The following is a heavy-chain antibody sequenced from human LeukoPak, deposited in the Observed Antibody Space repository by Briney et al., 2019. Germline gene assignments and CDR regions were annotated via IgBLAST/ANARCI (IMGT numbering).Heavy chain of an antibody. J-gene: IGHJ6*03. D-gene: IGHD1-1*01. CDR3: ARGQRSHTGNYYYYMNV. Sequence: GGSLRLSCAASGFTFSSYWMSWVRQAPGKGLEWVANIKQDGSEKYYVDSVKGRFTISRDNAKNSLYLQMNSLRAEDTAVYYCARGQRSHTGNYYYYMNVWGKGTTVTISS. CDR1: GFTFSSYW. V-gene: IGHV3-7*03. CDR2: IKQDGSEK.